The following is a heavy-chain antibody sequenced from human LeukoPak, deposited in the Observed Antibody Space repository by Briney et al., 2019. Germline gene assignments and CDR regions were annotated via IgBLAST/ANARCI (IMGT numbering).Heavy chain of an antibody. CDR3: ARNSSGIHFDY. V-gene: IGHV4-38-2*01. Sequence: SETLSLTCAVSGYSISSGYYWGWIRQPPGKGLEWVGSIYHSGSTSYKPSLKSRVTISVDTSKNQFSLKLSSVTAADTAVYYCARNSSGIHFDYWGEGTLVTVSS. CDR2: IYHSGST. J-gene: IGHJ4*02. CDR1: GYSISSGYY. D-gene: IGHD3-22*01.